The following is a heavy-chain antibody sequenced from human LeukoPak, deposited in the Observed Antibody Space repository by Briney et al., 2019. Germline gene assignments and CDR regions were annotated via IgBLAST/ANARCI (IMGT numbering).Heavy chain of an antibody. CDR1: GGSFSGYY. Sequence: PSETLSLTCAVYGGSFSGYYWSWIRQPPGKGLEWIGEINHSGSTNYNPSLKSRVTISVDTSKNQFSLKLSSVTAADTAVYYCARLSLNYYDSSGYFDYWGQGTLVTVSS. CDR2: INHSGST. D-gene: IGHD3-22*01. J-gene: IGHJ4*02. V-gene: IGHV4-34*01. CDR3: ARLSLNYYDSSGYFDY.